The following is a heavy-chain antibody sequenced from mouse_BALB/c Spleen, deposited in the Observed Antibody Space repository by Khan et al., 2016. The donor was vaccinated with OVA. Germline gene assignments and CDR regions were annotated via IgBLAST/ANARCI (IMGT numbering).Heavy chain of an antibody. CDR2: IWGDRST. J-gene: IGHJ4*01. CDR1: GFSLTGYG. Sequence: QIQLVQSGPGLVAPSQSLSITCTVSGFSLTGYGVNWVRQPPGKGLEWLGMIWGDRSTDYNSALKSRLSISKDNSKSQVFLKMNSLQTDDTARYYCARAYYGNYREAMDYWGQGTSVTVSS. CDR3: ARAYYGNYREAMDY. D-gene: IGHD2-10*01. V-gene: IGHV2-6-7*01.